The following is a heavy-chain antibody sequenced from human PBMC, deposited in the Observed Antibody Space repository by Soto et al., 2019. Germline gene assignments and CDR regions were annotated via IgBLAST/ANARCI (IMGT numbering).Heavy chain of an antibody. D-gene: IGHD3-22*01. Sequence: ASVKVSCKASGYTFTSYGISWVRQAPGQGLEWMGWISAYNGNTNYAQKLQGRVTMTTDTSTSTAYMELRSLRSDDTAVYYCARDYYDSSGSREKDPHGMDVWGQGTTVTVSS. J-gene: IGHJ6*02. CDR3: ARDYYDSSGSREKDPHGMDV. V-gene: IGHV1-18*04. CDR1: GYTFTSYG. CDR2: ISAYNGNT.